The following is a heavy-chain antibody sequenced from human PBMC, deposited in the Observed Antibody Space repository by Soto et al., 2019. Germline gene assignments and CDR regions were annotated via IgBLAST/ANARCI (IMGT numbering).Heavy chain of an antibody. CDR3: ARVRTYYDGSGSLDY. D-gene: IGHD3-22*01. V-gene: IGHV1-2*02. CDR2: INPNSGDK. J-gene: IGHJ4*02. CDR1: GYTFTGYF. Sequence: GAAVKVSGTASGYTFTGYFIXLVRQSPGQGREWMGWINPNSGDKNYAQKFKGRVTMTRDMSISTAYMELRGLTSDDTAVYYCARVRTYYDGSGSLDYWAQASLVTASS.